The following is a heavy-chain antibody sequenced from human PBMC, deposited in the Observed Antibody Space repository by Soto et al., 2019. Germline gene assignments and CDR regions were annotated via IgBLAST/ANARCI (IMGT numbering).Heavy chain of an antibody. CDR3: AMGLAAAGPFDY. V-gene: IGHV3-23*01. CDR1: GFTFSSSA. D-gene: IGHD6-13*01. J-gene: IGHJ4*02. Sequence: EVQLLGSGGGLVQPGGSLRLSCAASGFTFSSSAMSWVRQAPGKGLEWVSAISGSGGTTYYADSVKGRFTISRDNSKNTLYLLLNSLRAEDTAVYYCAMGLAAAGPFDYWGQGTLVTVSS. CDR2: ISGSGGTT.